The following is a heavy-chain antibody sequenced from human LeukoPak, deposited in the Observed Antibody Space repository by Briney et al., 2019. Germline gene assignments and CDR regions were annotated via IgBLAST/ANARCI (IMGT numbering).Heavy chain of an antibody. CDR2: IWYDGSNK. CDR1: GFTFSSYG. Sequence: GGSLRLSCAASGFTFSSYGMHWVRQAPGKGLEWMAVIWYDGSNKYYADSVKGRFTISRDNSKNTLFLQMNRLRVEDTAVYYCAKKTDWGQGTLVTVSS. J-gene: IGHJ4*02. CDR3: AKKTD. V-gene: IGHV3-33*06.